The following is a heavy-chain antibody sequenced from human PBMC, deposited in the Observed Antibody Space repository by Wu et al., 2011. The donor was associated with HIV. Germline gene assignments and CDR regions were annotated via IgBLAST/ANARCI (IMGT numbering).Heavy chain of an antibody. CDR2: IIPIFGTA. Sequence: EVKKPGSSMKVSCKASGSTFSSYVISWVRQAPGQGLEWLGRIIPIFGTANYARKFQGRVTITMDESTSTVYMELSSLRSEDTAVYYCARDSAQSVVGTNWFDPWGQGTLVTVSS. CDR1: GSTFSSYV. CDR3: ARDSAQSVVGTNWFDP. J-gene: IGHJ5*02. D-gene: IGHD1-1*01. V-gene: IGHV1-69*05.